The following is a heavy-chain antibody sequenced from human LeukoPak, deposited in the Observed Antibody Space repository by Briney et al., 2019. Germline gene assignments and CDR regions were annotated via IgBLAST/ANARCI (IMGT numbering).Heavy chain of an antibody. CDR2: INPNSGGT. V-gene: IGHV1-2*02. Sequence: ASVKVSCKASGYTFTRYYMHWGRQAPGQGLEWMRWINPNSGGTNYAQKFQGRVTMTRDTSISTAYMELSRLRSDDTAVYYCAATQNTYYYGSGSYYPFDYWGQGTLVTVSS. D-gene: IGHD3-10*01. CDR3: AATQNTYYYGSGSYYPFDY. J-gene: IGHJ4*02. CDR1: GYTFTRYY.